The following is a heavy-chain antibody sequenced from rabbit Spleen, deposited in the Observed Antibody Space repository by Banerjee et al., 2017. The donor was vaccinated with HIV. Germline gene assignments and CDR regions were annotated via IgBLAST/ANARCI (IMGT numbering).Heavy chain of an antibody. CDR2: IEAGSSGFT. CDR3: ARDTSSSFSSYGMDL. J-gene: IGHJ6*01. Sequence: QEQLEESGGGLVKPEGTLTLTCKASGIDFSSDSYMCWVRQAPGKGLEWIACIEAGSSGFTYFASWAKGRFTISKTSSTTVTLQMTSLTAADTATYFCARDTSSSFSSYGMDLWGQGTLVTVS. CDR1: GIDFSSDSY. D-gene: IGHD1-1*01. V-gene: IGHV1S45*01.